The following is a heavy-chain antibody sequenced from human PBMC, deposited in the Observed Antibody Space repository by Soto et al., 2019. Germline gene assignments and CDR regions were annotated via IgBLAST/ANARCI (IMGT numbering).Heavy chain of an antibody. CDR1: GGSFSGYY. V-gene: IGHV4-34*01. CDR3: ARVRRVMCSSSWYLFPHAFDI. Sequence: SETLSLTCAVYGGSFSGYYWSWIRQPPGKGLEWIGEINHSGSTNYNPSLKSRVTISVDTSKNQFSLKLSSVTAADTAVYYCARVRRVMCSSSWYLFPHAFDIRGQGTTVTVSS. D-gene: IGHD6-13*01. CDR2: INHSGST. J-gene: IGHJ3*02.